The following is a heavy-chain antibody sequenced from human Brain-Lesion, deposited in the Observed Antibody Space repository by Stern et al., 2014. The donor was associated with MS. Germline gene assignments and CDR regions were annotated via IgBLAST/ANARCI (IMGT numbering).Heavy chain of an antibody. J-gene: IGHJ6*02. CDR1: GFTFGNYW. Sequence: GQLGESGGGLVQPGGSLTISCTAAGFTFGNYWMTWVCQATGKGLEWGATIKEEGTEKNYVDSVKVRFTISRDNARNSLYLQMNSLRVEDTALYYCARVYNTIYGIVTQRGSGMDVWGQGTTVIVSS. V-gene: IGHV3-7*01. CDR2: IKEEGTEK. CDR3: ARVYNTIYGIVTQRGSGMDV. D-gene: IGHD3-3*01.